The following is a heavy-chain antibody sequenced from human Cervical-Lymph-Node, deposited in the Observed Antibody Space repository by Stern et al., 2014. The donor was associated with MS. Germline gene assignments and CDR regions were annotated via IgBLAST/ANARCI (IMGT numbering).Heavy chain of an antibody. D-gene: IGHD2/OR15-2a*01. J-gene: IGHJ6*02. CDR2: INPERGGP. V-gene: IGHV1-2*04. CDR1: GYTFTDHY. Sequence: QVQLGQSGAEVKKPGASVKVSCKTSGYTFTDHYIHWVRQAPGQGLEWMGWINPERGGPNYAQKFQGWVTMTRDTSISTAYMELSSLESDDTAVYYCARQCNCNSYHYYAMDDWGQGTTVTVSS. CDR3: ARQCNCNSYHYYAMDD.